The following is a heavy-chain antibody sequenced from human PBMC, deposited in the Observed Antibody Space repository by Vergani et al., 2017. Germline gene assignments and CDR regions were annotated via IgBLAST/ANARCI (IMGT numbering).Heavy chain of an antibody. CDR3: ARGTVTFGGVIVISTWFDY. CDR2: ISSSGSTI. CDR1: GFTSSDYY. Sequence: QVQLVESGGGLVKPGGSLRLSCAASGFTSSDYYMSWIRQAPGKGLEWVSYISSSGSTIYYADSVKGRFTISRDKAKNPLYLQMNSLRAEETAVYYCARGTVTFGGVIVISTWFDYWGQGTLVTVSS. D-gene: IGHD3-16*02. V-gene: IGHV3-11*04. J-gene: IGHJ4*02.